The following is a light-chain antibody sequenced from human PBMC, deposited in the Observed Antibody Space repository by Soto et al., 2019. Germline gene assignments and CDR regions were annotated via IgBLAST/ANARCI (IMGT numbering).Light chain of an antibody. CDR3: QQYNRYSPLT. Sequence: DIQMTQSPSTLSASVGDRVTITCRASQSISSWLAWYQQKPGKAPKLLIYDASSLESGVPSGFSGSGSGTEFTLTISSLQPDEFATYYCQQYNRYSPLTVGGGTKVDIK. J-gene: IGKJ4*01. V-gene: IGKV1-5*01. CDR2: DAS. CDR1: QSISSW.